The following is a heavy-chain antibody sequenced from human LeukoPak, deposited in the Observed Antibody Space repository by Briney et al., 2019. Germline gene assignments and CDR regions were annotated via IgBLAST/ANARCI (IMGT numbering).Heavy chain of an antibody. Sequence: GRSLRLSCAASGFNFGSYSMHWVRQAPGKGLEWVAVISYDGNNKYYADSVKGRFTISRDNSKNTLHLQMNSLRAEDTAVYYCARDYYDSSGYYGYWGQGTLVTVSS. CDR2: ISYDGNNK. J-gene: IGHJ4*02. CDR1: GFNFGSYS. CDR3: ARDYYDSSGYYGY. V-gene: IGHV3-30-3*01. D-gene: IGHD3-22*01.